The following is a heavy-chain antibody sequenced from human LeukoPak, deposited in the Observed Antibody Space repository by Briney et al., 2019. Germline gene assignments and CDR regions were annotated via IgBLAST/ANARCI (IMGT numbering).Heavy chain of an antibody. CDR1: GFTFSSYA. J-gene: IGHJ4*02. V-gene: IGHV3-30-3*01. Sequence: QSGGSLRLSCAASGFTFSSYAMHWVRQAPGKGLEWVAVISYDGSNKYYADSVKGRFTISRDNSKNTLYLQMNSLRAEDTAVYYCARALNVLRFLEWPYWGQGTLVTVSS. CDR2: ISYDGSNK. D-gene: IGHD3-3*01. CDR3: ARALNVLRFLEWPY.